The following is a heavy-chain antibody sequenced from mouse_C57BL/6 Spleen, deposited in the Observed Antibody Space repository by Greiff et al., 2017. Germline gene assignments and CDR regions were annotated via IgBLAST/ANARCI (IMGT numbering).Heavy chain of an antibody. V-gene: IGHV1-64*01. Sequence: VKLQQPGAELVKPGASVKLSCKASGYTFTSYWMHWVKQRPGQGLEWIGMIHPNSGSTNYNEKFKSKATLTVDKSSSTAYMQLSSLTSEDSAVYYCASSYYSNYVRGDYWGQGTTLTVSS. CDR3: ASSYYSNYVRGDY. CDR1: GYTFTSYW. J-gene: IGHJ2*01. D-gene: IGHD2-5*01. CDR2: IHPNSGST.